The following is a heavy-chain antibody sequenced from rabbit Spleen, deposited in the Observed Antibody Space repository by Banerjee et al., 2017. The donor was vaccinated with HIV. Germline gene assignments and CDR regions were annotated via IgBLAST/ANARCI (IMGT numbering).Heavy chain of an antibody. Sequence: QEQLVESGGGLVQPEGSLTLTCTASGFDFGNKYFMSWVRQAPGKGLEWIGCIWTGDGTTYYATSMLGRFTLSSDNAQNTVDLQLNSLTVADTATYFCARDTGSGHYIDAYFDLWGQGTLVTVS. CDR3: ARDTGSGHYIDAYFDL. D-gene: IGHD1-1*01. CDR2: IWTGDGTT. CDR1: GFDFGNKY. V-gene: IGHV1S47*01. J-gene: IGHJ4*01.